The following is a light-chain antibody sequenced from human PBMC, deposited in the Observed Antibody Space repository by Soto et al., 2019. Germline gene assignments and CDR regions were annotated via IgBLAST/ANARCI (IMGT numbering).Light chain of an antibody. V-gene: IGKV3-20*01. J-gene: IGKJ4*01. CDR1: QSVSSGY. Sequence: EIVLTQSPGTLSSSPGERATLSCRASQSVSSGYLTWYQQKPGQSPRLLIYGASRRATGIPDRFSGGGSGTDLTLTISRLEPEDVAVYVCQQYGSSPLTFGGGTRVEIK. CDR3: QQYGSSPLT. CDR2: GAS.